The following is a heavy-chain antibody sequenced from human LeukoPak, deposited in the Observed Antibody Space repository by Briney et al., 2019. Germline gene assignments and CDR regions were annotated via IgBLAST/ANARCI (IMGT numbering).Heavy chain of an antibody. Sequence: KTSETLSLTCAVSGYSISSGYYWGWIRQPPVKGLEWIGSIYHSGSTYYNPSLKSRVTISVDTSKNQFSLKLSSVTAADTAVYYCARDIRYFDWLSPYYFDYWGQGTLVTVSS. CDR1: GYSISSGYY. V-gene: IGHV4-38-2*02. CDR2: IYHSGST. D-gene: IGHD3-9*01. CDR3: ARDIRYFDWLSPYYFDY. J-gene: IGHJ4*02.